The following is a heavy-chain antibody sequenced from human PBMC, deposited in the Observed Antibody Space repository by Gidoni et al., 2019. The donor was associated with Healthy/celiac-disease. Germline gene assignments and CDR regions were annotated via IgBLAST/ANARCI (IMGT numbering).Heavy chain of an antibody. CDR3: ARVGGNLDDAFDI. J-gene: IGHJ3*02. CDR2: IYYRGST. CDR1: GGSISSYY. D-gene: IGHD3-16*01. Sequence: QVQLQESGPGLVKPSETLSLTCTVSGGSISSYYWIWIRQPPGKGLSWIGYIYYRGSTNYNPSLKSRVTISVDTSKNQFSLKLSSVTAADTAVYYCARVGGNLDDAFDIWGQGTMVTVSS. V-gene: IGHV4-59*01.